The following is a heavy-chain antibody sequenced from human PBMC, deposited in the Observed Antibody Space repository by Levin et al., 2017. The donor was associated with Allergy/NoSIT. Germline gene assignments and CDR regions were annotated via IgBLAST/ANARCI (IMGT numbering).Heavy chain of an antibody. CDR3: ASRGSFDH. CDR2: ITSDGSNI. V-gene: IGHV3-30*03. D-gene: IGHD3-10*01. J-gene: IGHJ4*02. Sequence: PGGSLRLSCAASGLRFSDYGMHWVRQAPDSGLEWVALITSDGSNIFYADSVKGRFIISRDNSRNILYLQLNSLRPEDTAVYYWASRGSFDHWGQGTLVTVSS. CDR1: GLRFSDYG.